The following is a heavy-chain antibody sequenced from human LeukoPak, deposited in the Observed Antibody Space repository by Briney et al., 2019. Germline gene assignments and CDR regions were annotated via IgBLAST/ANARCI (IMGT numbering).Heavy chain of an antibody. D-gene: IGHD4-17*01. Sequence: ASVKVSCKASGYSFTTYYMHWVRQAPGQGLEWMGIINPSGGSTTYAQKFEGRVTLTRDTSTSTVYMEAMSLRFEDTAVYYCARNDYGDAYYFDYWGQGTLVTVSS. CDR3: ARNDYGDAYYFDY. V-gene: IGHV1-46*01. CDR1: GYSFTTYY. J-gene: IGHJ4*02. CDR2: INPSGGST.